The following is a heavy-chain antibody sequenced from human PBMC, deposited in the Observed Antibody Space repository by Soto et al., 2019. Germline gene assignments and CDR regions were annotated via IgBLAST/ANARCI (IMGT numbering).Heavy chain of an antibody. Sequence: PSETLSLTCSVAGGSISSYYWSWIRQPPGKGLEWIGYIYYSGSTNYNPSLKSRVTISVDTSKNQFSLKLSSVTAADTAVYYCARFSSTMEFNPYYYYYYMDVWGKGTTVTVSS. CDR1: GGSISSYY. CDR2: IYYSGST. D-gene: IGHD3-10*01. V-gene: IGHV4-59*01. J-gene: IGHJ6*03. CDR3: ARFSSTMEFNPYYYYYYMDV.